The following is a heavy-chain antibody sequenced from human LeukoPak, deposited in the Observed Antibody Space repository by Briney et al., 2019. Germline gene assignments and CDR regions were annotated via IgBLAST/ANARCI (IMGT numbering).Heavy chain of an antibody. V-gene: IGHV3-23*01. CDR2: ISASGAST. D-gene: IGHD5-18*01. CDR1: GFTFNSYA. J-gene: IGHJ4*02. CDR3: AKTYRDYFDY. Sequence: PGGSLRLSCAASGFTFNSYAMNWVRQALGKGLGWISAISASGASTFYADSVKGRFTISRDNAKNTVSLQLNSLRAEDTAIYYCAKTYRDYFDYRGRGTLVTVSS.